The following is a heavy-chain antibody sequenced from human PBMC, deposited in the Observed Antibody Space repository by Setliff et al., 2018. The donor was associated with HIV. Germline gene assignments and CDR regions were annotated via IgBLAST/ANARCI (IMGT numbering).Heavy chain of an antibody. CDR3: ARDNTAFDI. Sequence: ASVKVSCKASGYTFTGYYMHWVRQAPGQGLEWMGMVYPSDGSTSYAQKFQGRVTMARDTSTSTIYMELNSLTSEDTAVYYCARDNTAFDIWGQGTMVTVSS. CDR1: GYTFTGYY. J-gene: IGHJ3*02. V-gene: IGHV1-46*01. CDR2: VYPSDGST. D-gene: IGHD2-2*02.